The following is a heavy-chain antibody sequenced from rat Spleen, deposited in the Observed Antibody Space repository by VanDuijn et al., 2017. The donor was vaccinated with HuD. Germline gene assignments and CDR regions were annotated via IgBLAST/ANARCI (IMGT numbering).Heavy chain of an antibody. D-gene: IGHD1-11*01. Sequence: EVQLVESGGGLVQPGRSMKLSCAASGFTFSDYNMAWVRQAPKKGLEWVASISPSGDITYYRDSVKGRFTVSRDNAKSTLYLQMDSLRSEDTATYYCARFRLGYYYFDYWGQGVMVTVSS. CDR3: ARFRLGYYYFDY. CDR1: GFTFSDYN. CDR2: ISPSGDIT. V-gene: IGHV5-25*01. J-gene: IGHJ2*01.